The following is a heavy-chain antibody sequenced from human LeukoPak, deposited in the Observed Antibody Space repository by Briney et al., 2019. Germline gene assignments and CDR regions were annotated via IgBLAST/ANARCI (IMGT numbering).Heavy chain of an antibody. D-gene: IGHD3-10*01. CDR3: TTVDSGSYLNYFYYYMDV. CDR2: IKSKTDGGTT. V-gene: IGHV3-15*01. J-gene: IGHJ6*03. Sequence: GGSLRLSCAASGFTFSNAWMSWVRQAPGKGLEGVGRIKSKTDGGTTDYAAPVKGRFTISRDDSKNTLYLQMNSMKTEDTAVYYCTTVDSGSYLNYFYYYMDVWGKGTTVTVSS. CDR1: GFTFSNAW.